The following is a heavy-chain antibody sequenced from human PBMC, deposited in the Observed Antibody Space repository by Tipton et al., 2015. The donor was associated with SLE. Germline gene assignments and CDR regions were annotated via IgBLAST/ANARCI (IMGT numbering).Heavy chain of an antibody. D-gene: IGHD2-21*01. CDR2: MYQSGST. CDR3: ARSFYSFDY. CDR1: GYSISSGYY. Sequence: LRLSCTVSGYSISSGYYWGWILQPPGKGLEWIGSMYQSGSTYYNPSLKSRVTISVDTSKNQFSLKVNSVTAADTAVYYCARSFYSFDYWGQGTLVSVSS. J-gene: IGHJ4*02. V-gene: IGHV4-38-2*02.